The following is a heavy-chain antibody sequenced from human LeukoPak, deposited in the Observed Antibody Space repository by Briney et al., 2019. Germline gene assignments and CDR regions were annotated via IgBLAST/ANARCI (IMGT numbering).Heavy chain of an antibody. Sequence: PGGSLRLPCAASGIMFSSYWLSWVRQAPGKGLEWVASIKQDGSETYYVDSVKGRSTLSRDNAKRSLYLQLNSLRVEDTAVYYCARGLTLSSTSHYDAFDLWGQGTMVTVSS. D-gene: IGHD2-2*01. V-gene: IGHV3-7*01. CDR2: IKQDGSET. J-gene: IGHJ3*01. CDR3: ARGLTLSSTSHYDAFDL. CDR1: GIMFSSYW.